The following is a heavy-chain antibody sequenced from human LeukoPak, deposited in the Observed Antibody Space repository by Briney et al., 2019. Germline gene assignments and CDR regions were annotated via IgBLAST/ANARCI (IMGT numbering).Heavy chain of an antibody. V-gene: IGHV3-23*01. J-gene: IGHJ4*02. Sequence: GGSLRLSCAASGFTFSSYAMSWVRQAPGKGLEWVSAISGSGGSTYYADSVKGRFTISRDNSKNTLYLQMNSLRAEDTAVYYCAKAQSRRVGSGWYFDYWGQGTLVTVSS. CDR3: AKAQSRRVGSGWYFDY. D-gene: IGHD6-19*01. CDR1: GFTFSSYA. CDR2: ISGSGGST.